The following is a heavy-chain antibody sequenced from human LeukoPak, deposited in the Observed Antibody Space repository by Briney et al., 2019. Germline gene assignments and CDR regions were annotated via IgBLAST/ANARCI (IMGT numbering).Heavy chain of an antibody. V-gene: IGHV3-15*01. CDR1: GFTFTSAW. Sequence: PGGSLRLSCAASGFTFTSAWMSWVRQAPGKGLEWLGRIKSKSDGGTASYPFPVQGRFTISRDDSRNMLYLQMNSLKIEDTAVYYSTTAYYHYVWGTYRTLTTDYWGQGTLVTVSS. J-gene: IGHJ4*02. D-gene: IGHD3-16*02. CDR2: IKSKSDGGTA. CDR3: TTAYYHYVWGTYRTLTTDY.